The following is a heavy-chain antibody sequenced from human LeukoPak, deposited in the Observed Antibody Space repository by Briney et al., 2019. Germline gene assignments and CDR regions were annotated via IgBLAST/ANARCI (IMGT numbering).Heavy chain of an antibody. CDR3: AKGPLRGTAAAIDY. D-gene: IGHD6-13*01. CDR2: ISYDGGNI. Sequence: PGVSLRLSCAASGFTFNNYGMHWVRQAPGKGLEWVAVISYDGGNIHYPDSVKGRSTISRDISTDTLWLQMDSLRTEDTAVYYCAKGPLRGTAAAIDYWGQGTLVTVSS. J-gene: IGHJ4*02. V-gene: IGHV3-30*18. CDR1: GFTFNNYG.